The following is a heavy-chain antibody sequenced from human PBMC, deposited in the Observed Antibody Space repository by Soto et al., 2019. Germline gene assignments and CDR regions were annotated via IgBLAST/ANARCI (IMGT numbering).Heavy chain of an antibody. CDR2: IHYSGST. D-gene: IGHD3-10*01. CDR3: ARADLGYGSGSYWRSDQLSSDY. V-gene: IGHV4-31*03. CDR1: GGSISSGGYY. Sequence: PSETLSLTCSVSGGSISSGGYYWSWIRQHPGQGLEYIGYIHYSGSTYYNPSLKSRVNISLDTSKNQFSLKLSSVTAADTAVYYCARADLGYGSGSYWRSDQLSSDYWGQGTLVTVSS. J-gene: IGHJ4*02.